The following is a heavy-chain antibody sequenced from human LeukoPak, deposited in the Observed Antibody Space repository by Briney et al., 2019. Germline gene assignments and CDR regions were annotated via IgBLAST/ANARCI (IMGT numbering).Heavy chain of an antibody. CDR1: GGSISNFY. CDR3: ARGGYYGSGNDFRFDP. D-gene: IGHD3-10*01. V-gene: IGHV4-59*01. CDR2: IHYTGST. J-gene: IGHJ5*02. Sequence: PSETLSLTCTVSGGSISNFYWSWIRQFPGKGLEWIGYIHYTGSTNYNPSLKSRVTISVDTSKNQFSLKLNSVTAADTAVYYCARGGYYGSGNDFRFDPWGQGTLVTVSS.